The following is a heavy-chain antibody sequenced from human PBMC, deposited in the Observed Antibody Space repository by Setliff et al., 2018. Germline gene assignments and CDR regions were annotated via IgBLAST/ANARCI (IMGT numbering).Heavy chain of an antibody. CDR3: ARALPSIHIDY. J-gene: IGHJ4*02. CDR2: ISGGGTNM. V-gene: IGHV3-23*01. D-gene: IGHD6-6*01. CDR1: GFTFSNCW. Sequence: GGSLRLSCTASGFTFSNCWVSWVRQAPGKGLEWVSTISGGGTNMDYADSVKGRFTISRDNSKDTLYLQMNSLRSEDTAVYYCARALPSIHIDYWGQGTLVTVSS.